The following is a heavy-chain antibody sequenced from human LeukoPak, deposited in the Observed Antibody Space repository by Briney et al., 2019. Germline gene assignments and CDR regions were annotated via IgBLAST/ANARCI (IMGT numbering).Heavy chain of an antibody. Sequence: PSETLSLTCAVSGVSISSSNWWSWVRQPPGKGLEWIGEIYHSGSTNYNPSLKSRVTISVDKSKNQFSLKLSSVTAADTAVYYCARDFSTVVKGYFDYWGQGTLVTVSS. CDR2: IYHSGST. V-gene: IGHV4-4*02. D-gene: IGHD4-23*01. J-gene: IGHJ4*02. CDR3: ARDFSTVVKGYFDY. CDR1: GVSISSSNW.